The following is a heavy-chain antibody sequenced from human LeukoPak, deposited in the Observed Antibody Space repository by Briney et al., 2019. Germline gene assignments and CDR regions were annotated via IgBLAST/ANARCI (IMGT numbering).Heavy chain of an antibody. CDR1: GFTFSSFA. D-gene: IGHD6-19*01. V-gene: IGHV3-23*01. Sequence: QPGGSLRLSCAASGFTFSSFAMGWVRPAPGKGLECVSAVSGSGGSTYYADSVKGRFTISRDNSKNTLYLQMNSLRAEDTAVYYCAKDITGHNRGWYDYWGQGNLVTVSP. CDR2: VSGSGGST. J-gene: IGHJ4*02. CDR3: AKDITGHNRGWYDY.